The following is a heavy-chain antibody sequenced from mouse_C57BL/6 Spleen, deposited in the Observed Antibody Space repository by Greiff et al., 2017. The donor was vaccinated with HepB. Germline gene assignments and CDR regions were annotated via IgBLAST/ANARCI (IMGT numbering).Heavy chain of an antibody. CDR2: ISSGGSYT. J-gene: IGHJ2*01. D-gene: IGHD4-1*01. CDR3: ARQTGTGGYFDY. Sequence: EVKLMESGGDLVKPGGSLKLSCAASGFTFSSYGMSWVRQTPDKRLEWVATISSGGSYTYYPDSVKGRFTISRDNAKNTLYLQMSSLKSEDTAMYYCARQTGTGGYFDYWGQGTTLTVSS. CDR1: GFTFSSYG. V-gene: IGHV5-6*01.